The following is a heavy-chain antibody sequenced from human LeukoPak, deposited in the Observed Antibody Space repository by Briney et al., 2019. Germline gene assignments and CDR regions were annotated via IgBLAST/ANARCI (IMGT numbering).Heavy chain of an antibody. D-gene: IGHD5-18*01. CDR3: ARGAYSYGDFDY. J-gene: IGHJ4*02. CDR1: GFTFSSYS. Sequence: GGSLRLSCAASGFTFSSYSMNWVRQAPGKGLEWVSSISSSSSYIYYADSVKGRFTISRDNAKNSLYLQMNSLRAEDTAVYYCARGAYSYGDFDYWGQGTLVTVSS. V-gene: IGHV3-21*01. CDR2: ISSSSSYI.